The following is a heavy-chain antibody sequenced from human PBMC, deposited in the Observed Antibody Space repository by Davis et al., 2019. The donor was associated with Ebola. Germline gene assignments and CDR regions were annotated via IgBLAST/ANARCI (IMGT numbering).Heavy chain of an antibody. CDR1: GGTFSNHA. Sequence: ASVKVSCKASGGTFSNHAISWVRQAPGQGLEWMGWINPHNGNTNYAQNVQGRVTMTTDTSTSTAYMEVGILRSDDTAVYYCARAQFPTTSDHWGQGTLVTVSS. D-gene: IGHD1-1*01. J-gene: IGHJ4*02. V-gene: IGHV1-18*04. CDR2: INPHNGNT. CDR3: ARAQFPTTSDH.